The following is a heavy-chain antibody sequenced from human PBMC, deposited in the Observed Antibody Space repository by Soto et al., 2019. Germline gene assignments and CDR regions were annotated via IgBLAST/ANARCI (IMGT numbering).Heavy chain of an antibody. CDR3: ARDRNRITIFGVVIKPNWFDP. J-gene: IGHJ5*02. V-gene: IGHV3-7*05. D-gene: IGHD3-3*01. CDR1: GFTFSSYW. CDR2: IKQDGSEK. Sequence: GGSLRLSCAASGFTFSSYWMSWVRQAPGKGLEWVANIKQDGSEKYYVDSVKGRFTISRDNAKNSLYLQMNSLRAEDTAVYYCARDRNRITIFGVVIKPNWFDPWGQGTLVTVSS.